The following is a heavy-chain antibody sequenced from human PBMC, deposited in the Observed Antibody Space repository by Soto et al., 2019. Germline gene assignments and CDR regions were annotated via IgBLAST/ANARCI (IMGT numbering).Heavy chain of an antibody. Sequence: PSETLSLTCTVSCDSMNYYWSWIRQPPGKGLEWIGFVYYTGTSGSNPSLKSRVTMSVDTSNNQFSLKLNSLTAADTAVYYCARLTGNNWFDPWGQGTLVTVS. J-gene: IGHJ5*02. V-gene: IGHV4-59*01. CDR2: VYYTGTS. CDR1: CDSMNYY. D-gene: IGHD3-9*01. CDR3: ARLTGNNWFDP.